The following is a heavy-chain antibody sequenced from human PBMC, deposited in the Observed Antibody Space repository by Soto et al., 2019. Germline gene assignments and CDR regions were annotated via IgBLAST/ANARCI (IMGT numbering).Heavy chain of an antibody. Sequence: SETLSLTCAVYGGSFSGYYWSWIRQPPGKGLEWIGEINHSGSTNYNPSLKSRVTISVDTSKNQFSLKLSSVTAADTAVYYCARGLSSNWNYYYYMDVWGKGTTVTVSS. CDR1: GGSFSGYY. D-gene: IGHD1-20*01. V-gene: IGHV4-34*01. CDR2: INHSGST. J-gene: IGHJ6*03. CDR3: ARGLSSNWNYYYYMDV.